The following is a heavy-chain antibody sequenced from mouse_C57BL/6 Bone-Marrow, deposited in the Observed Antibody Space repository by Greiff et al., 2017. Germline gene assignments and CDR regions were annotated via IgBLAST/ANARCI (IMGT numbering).Heavy chain of an antibody. CDR1: GFTFSDYY. CDR3: ARLYGSSLDY. V-gene: IGHV5-12*01. J-gene: IGHJ2*01. D-gene: IGHD1-1*01. CDR2: ISNGGGST. Sequence: VKVVESGGGLVQPGGSLKLSCAASGFTFSDYYMYWVRQTPEKRLEWVAYISNGGGSTYYPDTVKGRFTISRDNAKNTLYLQMSRLKSEDTAMYYCARLYGSSLDYWGQGTTLTVSS.